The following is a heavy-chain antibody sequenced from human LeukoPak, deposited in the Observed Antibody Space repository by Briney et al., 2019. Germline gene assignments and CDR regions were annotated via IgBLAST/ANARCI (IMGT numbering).Heavy chain of an antibody. CDR3: ARHSAYYDILTGYYLGWFDP. D-gene: IGHD3-9*01. Sequence: PSETLSLTCTVSGYSISSGHYWGWIRQPPGKGLEWIGSIYHSGSTYYNPSLKSRVTISVDTSKNQFSLKLSSVTAADTAVYYCARHSAYYDILTGYYLGWFDPWGQGTLVTVSS. CDR1: GYSISSGHY. J-gene: IGHJ5*02. CDR2: IYHSGST. V-gene: IGHV4-38-2*02.